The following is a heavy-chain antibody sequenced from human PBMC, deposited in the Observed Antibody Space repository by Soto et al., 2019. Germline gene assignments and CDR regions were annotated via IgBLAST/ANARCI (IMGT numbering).Heavy chain of an antibody. Sequence: SVKVSCKASGGTFSSYAISWVRQAPGQGLEWMGGIIPIFGTANYAQKFQGRVTITADESTSTAYMELSSLRSEDTAVYYCASVSGAGYSSSWTEYWGQGTLVTVSS. D-gene: IGHD6-13*01. CDR2: IIPIFGTA. J-gene: IGHJ4*02. CDR1: GGTFSSYA. CDR3: ASVSGAGYSSSWTEY. V-gene: IGHV1-69*13.